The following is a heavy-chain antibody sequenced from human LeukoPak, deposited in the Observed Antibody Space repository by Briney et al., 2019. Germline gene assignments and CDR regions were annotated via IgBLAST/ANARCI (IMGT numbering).Heavy chain of an antibody. J-gene: IGHJ5*02. Sequence: VGSLRLSSAASGFKFYDFDRSWVREVPGKGLEWVAGVSAAGGNTGYVDSVRGRFAISRDNTKNSLYLQMDSLRTEDTALYYCVREPLCSSTRRGSFEDWFDPWGQGTLVAVSS. V-gene: IGHV3-20*03. CDR2: VSAAGGNT. CDR3: VREPLCSSTRRGSFEDWFDP. D-gene: IGHD2-2*01. CDR1: GFKFYDFD.